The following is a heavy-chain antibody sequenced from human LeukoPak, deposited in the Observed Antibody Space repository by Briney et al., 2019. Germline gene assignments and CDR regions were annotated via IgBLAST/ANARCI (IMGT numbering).Heavy chain of an antibody. CDR1: GGSFSGYY. CDR2: INHSGST. D-gene: IGHD2-2*01. Sequence: SETLSLTCAVYGGSFSGYYWSWIRQPPGKGLEWIGEINHSGSTNYNPSLKSRVTISVDTSKNQFSLKLSSVTAADTAVYYCASVGVVVPAATYYFDYWGQGTLVTVSS. J-gene: IGHJ4*02. CDR3: ASVGVVVPAATYYFDY. V-gene: IGHV4-34*01.